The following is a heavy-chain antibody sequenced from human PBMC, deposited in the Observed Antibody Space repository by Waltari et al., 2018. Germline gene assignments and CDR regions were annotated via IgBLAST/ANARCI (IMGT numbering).Heavy chain of an antibody. CDR1: EITFSNYD. V-gene: IGHV3-13*01. CDR2: TDSGGDT. CDR3: TRWNPYYVAFDM. Sequence: EVQLVESGGGLVQPGGSLRLSCAASEITFSNYDIHWVRRRPGRGLEWVSVTDSGGDTYYVASVKGRFTVSRENAKKSLYLQMNSLRVEDTAVYYCTRWNPYYVAFDMWGQGTMVTVSS. D-gene: IGHD3-10*01. J-gene: IGHJ3*02.